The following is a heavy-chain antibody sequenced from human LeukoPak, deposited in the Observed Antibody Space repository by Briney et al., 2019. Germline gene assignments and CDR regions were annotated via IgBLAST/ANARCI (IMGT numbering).Heavy chain of an antibody. CDR3: ARDEQWLVGADDAFDI. Sequence: ASVKVSCKASGYTFTSYDINWVRQATGQGLEWMGWMNPNSGNTGYAQKFQGRVTMTRNTSISTAYMELSSLRSEDTAVYYCARDEQWLVGADDAFDIWGQGTMVTVSS. CDR2: MNPNSGNT. J-gene: IGHJ3*02. D-gene: IGHD6-19*01. CDR1: GYTFTSYD. V-gene: IGHV1-8*01.